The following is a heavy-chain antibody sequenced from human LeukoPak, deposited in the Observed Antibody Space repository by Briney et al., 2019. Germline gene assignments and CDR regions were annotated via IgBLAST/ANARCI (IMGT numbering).Heavy chain of an antibody. V-gene: IGHV1-69*13. CDR3: ASHLEYYDILTGYHHRDY. CDR2: IIPIFGTA. D-gene: IGHD3-9*01. CDR1: GGTFSSYA. J-gene: IGHJ4*02. Sequence: ASVKVSCKASGGTFSSYAISWVRQAPGQGLEWMGGIIPIFGTANYAQKFQGRVTITADESTSTAYMELSSLRSEDTAVYYCASHLEYYDILTGYHHRDYWGQGTLVTVSS.